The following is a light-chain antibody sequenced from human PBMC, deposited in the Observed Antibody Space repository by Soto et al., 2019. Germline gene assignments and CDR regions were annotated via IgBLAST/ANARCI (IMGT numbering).Light chain of an antibody. CDR2: AAS. J-gene: IGKJ1*01. Sequence: DIQMTQSPPSLSSSVGDIVTITCRASQSINSHLNWYQQKPGKAPNLLIYAASNLQSGVPARFSGSGSGTDFTLTISTLQPEDFATYSCQQTYHTPWTFGQGTKVDIK. V-gene: IGKV1-39*01. CDR1: QSINSH. CDR3: QQTYHTPWT.